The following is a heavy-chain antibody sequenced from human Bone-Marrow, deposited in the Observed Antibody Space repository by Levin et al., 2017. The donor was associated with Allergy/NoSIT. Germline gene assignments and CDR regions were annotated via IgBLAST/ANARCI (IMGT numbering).Heavy chain of an antibody. J-gene: IGHJ4*02. CDR3: TRDCTGGSCYPLF. Sequence: PAASVKVSCKTSGYTFTDFGISWVRQAPGQGLEWMGWISGYNGNTKYGQKVQGRVTMTTDTSTSTAYMELRGLTSDDTAVYYCTRDCTGGSCYPLFWGQGTLVTVSS. CDR2: ISGYNGNT. CDR1: GYTFTDFG. D-gene: IGHD2-15*01. V-gene: IGHV1-18*01.